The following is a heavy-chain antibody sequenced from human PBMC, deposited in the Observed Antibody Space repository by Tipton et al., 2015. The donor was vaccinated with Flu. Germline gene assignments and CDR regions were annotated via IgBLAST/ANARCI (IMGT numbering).Heavy chain of an antibody. CDR2: ITYHGRND. CDR1: GFTFTTYG. Sequence: QLVQSGGGVVQPGRSVRLSCAASGFTFTTYGMHWVRQAPGKGLQWVAGITYHGRNDYYVDSVKGRFTISRDNSKNTLYLQMNSLRTEDTAMYYCARERYRGFDAPYYIDYWGQGTLVTVSS. V-gene: IGHV3-30*03. J-gene: IGHJ4*02. CDR3: ARERYRGFDAPYYIDY. D-gene: IGHD5-12*01.